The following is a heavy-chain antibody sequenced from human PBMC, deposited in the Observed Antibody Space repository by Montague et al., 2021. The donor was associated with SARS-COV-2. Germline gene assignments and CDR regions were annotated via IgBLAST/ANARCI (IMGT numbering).Heavy chain of an antibody. J-gene: IGHJ4*02. D-gene: IGHD6-13*01. Sequence: TLSLTCIVSGGSISSGGYYWSWIRQHPGKGLEWIGYIYYSGSTYYNPSLKSRLSISLDTSKNRFSLRLSSVTAADTAVYYCARSESPSYSSSPFDYWGQGTLVTVSS. V-gene: IGHV4-31*03. CDR3: ARSESPSYSSSPFDY. CDR1: GGSISSGGYY. CDR2: IYYSGST.